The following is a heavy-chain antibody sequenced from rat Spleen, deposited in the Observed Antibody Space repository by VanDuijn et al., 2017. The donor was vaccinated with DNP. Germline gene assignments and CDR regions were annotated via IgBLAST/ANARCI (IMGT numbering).Heavy chain of an antibody. CDR2: VSSDGSST. CDR1: GFTFSDSN. Sequence: EVQLVESGGGSAQPGRSLKLSCADSGFTFSDSNMSWVRQAPKKGLEWVAAVSSDGSSTYYPNSVKGRFTISQNNAKNTLYLQMDSLRSEDTATYYCARPNFGSPYYFDYWGQGVMVTVSS. J-gene: IGHJ2*01. D-gene: IGHD1-3*01. CDR3: ARPNFGSPYYFDY. V-gene: IGHV5-7*01.